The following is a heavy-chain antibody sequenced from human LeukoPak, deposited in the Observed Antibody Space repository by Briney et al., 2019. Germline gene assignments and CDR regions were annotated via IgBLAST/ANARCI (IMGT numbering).Heavy chain of an antibody. CDR3: ARASGYSGYDPFDY. CDR1: GFTVSSNY. D-gene: IGHD5-12*01. V-gene: IGHV3-53*01. J-gene: IGHJ4*02. CDR2: IYSGGDT. Sequence: GGSLRLSCAASGFTVSSNYMSWVRQAPGKGLEWVSVIYSGGDTYYADSVKGRFTISRDNSKNTLYLQMNTLRAEDTAVYYCARASGYSGYDPFDYWGQGNLVTVSS.